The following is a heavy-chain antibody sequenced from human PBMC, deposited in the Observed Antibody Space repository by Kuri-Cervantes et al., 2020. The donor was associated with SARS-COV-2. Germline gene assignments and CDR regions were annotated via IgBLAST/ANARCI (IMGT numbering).Heavy chain of an antibody. CDR1: GFTFSSYG. J-gene: IGHJ3*02. CDR3: AREGIVVDADAFDI. D-gene: IGHD2-2*01. Sequence: GESLKISCAASGFTFSSYGMHWVRQAPGKGLEWVAFIRYDGNNKYYADSVKGRFTISRDNSKNTLYLQMNSLRAEDTAVYYCAREGIVVDADAFDIWGQGTMVTVSS. V-gene: IGHV3-30*02. CDR2: IRYDGNNK.